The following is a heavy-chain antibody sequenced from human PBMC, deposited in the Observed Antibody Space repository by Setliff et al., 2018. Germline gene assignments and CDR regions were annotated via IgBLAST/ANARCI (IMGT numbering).Heavy chain of an antibody. CDR1: GASINNHY. J-gene: IGHJ4*02. V-gene: IGHV4-59*11. CDR3: AKGGTYRYFDF. Sequence: PSETLSLTCTVSGASINNHYWAWIRQPPGKGLEWIGYVSHSGGTDYNPSLRSRVTVSVDASKNQFSLRMNSVTAADTAVYYCAKGGTYRYFDFWGPGTLVTVSS. CDR2: VSHSGGT.